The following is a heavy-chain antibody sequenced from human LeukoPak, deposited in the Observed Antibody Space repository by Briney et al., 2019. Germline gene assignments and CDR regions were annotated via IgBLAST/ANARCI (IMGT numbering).Heavy chain of an antibody. J-gene: IGHJ6*03. Sequence: SETLSLTCTVSGGSISSYYWGWIRQPPGKGLEWIGSIYYSGSTYYNPSLMSRVTISVDTSKNQFSLKLSSVTAADTAVYYCASDYSGSYMDVGYYYYYMDVWGKGTTVTVSS. CDR2: IYYSGST. CDR1: GGSISSYY. D-gene: IGHD1-26*01. V-gene: IGHV4-39*01. CDR3: ASDYSGSYMDVGYYYYYMDV.